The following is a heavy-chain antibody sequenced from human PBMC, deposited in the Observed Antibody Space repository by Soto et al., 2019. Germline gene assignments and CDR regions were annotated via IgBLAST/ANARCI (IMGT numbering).Heavy chain of an antibody. V-gene: IGHV1-46*03. J-gene: IGHJ4*02. Sequence: ASVKVSCKASGYTFTNYYMHWVRQAPGQGLEWMGIINPSGGSTTYAQKFQGRVTMTRDTSTSTVYMELSSLRSEDTAVYYCARVGHVAVAGLDYWGQGTLVTVSS. CDR3: ARVGHVAVAGLDY. D-gene: IGHD6-19*01. CDR2: INPSGGST. CDR1: GYTFTNYY.